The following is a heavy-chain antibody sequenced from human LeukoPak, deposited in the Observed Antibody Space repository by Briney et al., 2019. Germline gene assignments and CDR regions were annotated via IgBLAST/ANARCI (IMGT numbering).Heavy chain of an antibody. J-gene: IGHJ6*02. D-gene: IGHD6-19*01. CDR1: GGSFSGYY. CDR2: INHSGST. V-gene: IGHV4-34*01. CDR3: ARGLGYSSGWPTYYYYYGMDV. Sequence: SETLSLTCAVYGGSFSGYYWSWIRQPPGKGLEWIGEINHSGSTNYNPSLKSRVTISVDTSKNQFSLKLSSVTAADTAVYYCARGLGYSSGWPTYYYYYGMDVWGQGTTVTVSS.